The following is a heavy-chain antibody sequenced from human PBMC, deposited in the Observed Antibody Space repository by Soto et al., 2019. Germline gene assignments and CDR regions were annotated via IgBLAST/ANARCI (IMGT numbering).Heavy chain of an antibody. CDR3: ARSLLLRGCSGGSGYSGLHY. J-gene: IGHJ4*02. V-gene: IGHV1-69*12. D-gene: IGHD2-15*01. CDR2: IIPVFGTA. CDR1: GGTFSSYA. Sequence: QVQLVQSGAEVKKPGSSVKVSCKASGGTFSSYAISWVRQAPGQGLEWMGGIIPVFGTANYAQKFQGRVTITADEPXXTXYXXLNSLRSEDTAVYYCARSLLLRGCSGGSGYSGLHYWGQGTLVTVSS.